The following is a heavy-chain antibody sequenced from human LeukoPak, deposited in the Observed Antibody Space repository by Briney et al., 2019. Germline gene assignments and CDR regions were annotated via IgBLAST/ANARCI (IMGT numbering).Heavy chain of an antibody. V-gene: IGHV3-23*01. CDR2: ISGGGDSV. CDR3: AKEGQTEAGNGYFDY. D-gene: IGHD6-19*01. J-gene: IGHJ4*02. CDR1: GFNFINYG. Sequence: GGSLRLSCAASGFNFINYGLNWVRQAPGKGLEWVSAISGGGDSVYYSDSVKGRFIISRDNSENILYLQMNSLRAEDTAVYYCAKEGQTEAGNGYFDYWGQGTLVTVSS.